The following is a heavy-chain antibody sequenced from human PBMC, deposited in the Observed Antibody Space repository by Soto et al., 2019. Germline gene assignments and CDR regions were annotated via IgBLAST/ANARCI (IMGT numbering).Heavy chain of an antibody. D-gene: IGHD2-15*01. J-gene: IGHJ6*02. V-gene: IGHV4-31*03. CDR2: IYYSGST. CDR3: VAYFDYYGMDV. CDR1: GGSISSGGYY. Sequence: QVQLQESGPGLVKPSQTLSLTCTVSGGSISSGGYYWSGIRQHPGKGLEWIGYIYYSGSTYYNPSLKSRVTISVDTSKNQFSLKLSSVTAADTAVYYCVAYFDYYGMDVWGQGTTVTVSS.